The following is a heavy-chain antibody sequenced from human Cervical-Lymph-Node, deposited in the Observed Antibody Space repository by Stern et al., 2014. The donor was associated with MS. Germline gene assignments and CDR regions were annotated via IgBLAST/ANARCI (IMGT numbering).Heavy chain of an antibody. D-gene: IGHD3-22*01. CDR3: ARRGAYYYDSSGYDLTLDY. Sequence: MQLVQSGAEVKKPGESLKISCKGFGYTFTTYWIGWVRQMPGKGLEWMGIIHPGDSDPRKSRSFQGQVTISADKSISTAYLQWSSLKASDTAMYYCARRGAYYYDSSGYDLTLDYWGQGTLVTVSS. CDR1: GYTFTTYW. J-gene: IGHJ4*02. V-gene: IGHV5-51*01. CDR2: IHPGDSDP.